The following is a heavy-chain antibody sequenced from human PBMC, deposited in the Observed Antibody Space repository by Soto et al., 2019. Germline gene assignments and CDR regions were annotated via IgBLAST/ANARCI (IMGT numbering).Heavy chain of an antibody. V-gene: IGHV1-18*01. D-gene: IGHD6-19*01. CDR2: ISAYNGNT. Sequence: ASVKVSCKASGYTFTSYGISWVRQAPGQGLEWMGWISAYNGNTNYAQKLQGRVTMTTDTSTSTAYMELRSLRSDDTAVYYCARDLGFDNSSGSKGNGGYWGQGTLVTVSS. J-gene: IGHJ4*02. CDR1: GYTFTSYG. CDR3: ARDLGFDNSSGSKGNGGY.